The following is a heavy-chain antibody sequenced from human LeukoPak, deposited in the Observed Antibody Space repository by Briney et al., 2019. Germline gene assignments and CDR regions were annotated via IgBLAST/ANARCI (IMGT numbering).Heavy chain of an antibody. Sequence: SETLPLTCTVSGGSISSYYWSWTRQPAGKGLEWIGRIYTSGSTNYNPSLRSRVTMSVDTSKNQFSLRLRSVTAADTALYYCARGIATITQDSFDIWGLGTMVTVSS. CDR2: IYTSGST. CDR1: GGSISSYY. J-gene: IGHJ3*02. CDR3: ARGIATITQDSFDI. V-gene: IGHV4-4*07. D-gene: IGHD1-14*01.